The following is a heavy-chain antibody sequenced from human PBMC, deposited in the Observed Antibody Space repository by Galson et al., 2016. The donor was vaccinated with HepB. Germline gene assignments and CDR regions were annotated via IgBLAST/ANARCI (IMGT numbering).Heavy chain of an antibody. D-gene: IGHD4-11*01. J-gene: IGHJ4*02. CDR1: GYTFTGYY. V-gene: IGHV1-2*02. Sequence: SVKVSCKASGYTFTGYYMHWVRQAPGQGLEWMGWINPNSGGTNYAQKFQGRVTLTRDTSIDTAYMELSRLRSDDTAVYYCAGWELYSNYEYWGQGTLVTVSS. CDR2: INPNSGGT. CDR3: AGWELYSNYEY.